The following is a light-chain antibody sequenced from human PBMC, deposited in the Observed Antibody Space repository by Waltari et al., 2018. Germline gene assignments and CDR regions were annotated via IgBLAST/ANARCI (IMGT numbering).Light chain of an antibody. Sequence: QSVLTQPPSVSGDPGQRVTISCTGSSPNIGNSYVHWYQQFPGTAPKLLIFDNNKRPSGVSDRFSGSKSGASASLTITGLQPGDEADYYCGAGAGSLSVFGGGTRLTVL. V-gene: IGLV1-51*01. CDR1: SPNIGNSY. J-gene: IGLJ2*01. CDR2: DNN. CDR3: GAGAGSLSV.